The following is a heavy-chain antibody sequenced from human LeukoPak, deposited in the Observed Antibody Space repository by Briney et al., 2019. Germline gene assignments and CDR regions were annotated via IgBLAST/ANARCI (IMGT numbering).Heavy chain of an antibody. J-gene: IGHJ4*02. CDR3: AKDLFRGHQYYFDY. Sequence: GGSLRLSCAASGFTFSSYSMNWVRQAPGKGLEWVSSISSSSSYIYYADSVKGRFTISRDNAKNSLYLQMNSLRAEDTAVYYCAKDLFRGHQYYFDYWGQGTLVTVSS. CDR2: ISSSSSYI. CDR1: GFTFSSYS. D-gene: IGHD2-2*01. V-gene: IGHV3-21*04.